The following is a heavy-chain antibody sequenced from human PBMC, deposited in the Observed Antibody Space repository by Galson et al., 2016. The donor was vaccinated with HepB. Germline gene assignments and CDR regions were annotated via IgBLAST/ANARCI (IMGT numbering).Heavy chain of an antibody. CDR3: ARVRGSSYWGPYNWIGT. V-gene: IGHV3-7*03. D-gene: IGHD2-15*01. Sequence: SLRLSCAASGFTFSSYWMTWVRQAPGKGLEWVANIKQDGSEKYYVDSVKGRFTISRDNAKNSLFLQMESLSAEDTAVYYCARVRGSSYWGPYNWIGTWGQGTLVTVSS. CDR2: IKQDGSEK. J-gene: IGHJ5*02. CDR1: GFTFSSYW.